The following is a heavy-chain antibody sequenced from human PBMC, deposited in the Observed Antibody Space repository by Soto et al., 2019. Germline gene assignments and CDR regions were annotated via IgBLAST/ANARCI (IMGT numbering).Heavy chain of an antibody. CDR3: ARNYGHAFDI. V-gene: IGHV4-59*01. J-gene: IGHJ3*02. D-gene: IGHD1-7*01. Sequence: QVQLQESGPGLVKPSETLSLTCTVSGGSISSYYWSWIRQPPGKGLEWIGYIYYSGSTNYNPSLRSRVTISVDTSKNQFSLKLSSVTAADTAVYYCARNYGHAFDIWGQGTTVTVSS. CDR2: IYYSGST. CDR1: GGSISSYY.